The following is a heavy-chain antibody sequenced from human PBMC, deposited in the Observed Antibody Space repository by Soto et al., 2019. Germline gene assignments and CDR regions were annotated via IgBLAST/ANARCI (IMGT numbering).Heavy chain of an antibody. CDR1: GFTFSNYA. Sequence: GGSLRLSCAASGFTFSNYAMSWVRQAPGKGLEWVSAIGGGGVPTYHADSVKGRFTISRDNSKNTLYLQMNSLRAEDTAVYYCAKIPPGYSYGYFYFDYWGQGTLVTVSS. CDR2: IGGGGVPT. V-gene: IGHV3-23*01. CDR3: AKIPPGYSYGYFYFDY. D-gene: IGHD5-18*01. J-gene: IGHJ4*02.